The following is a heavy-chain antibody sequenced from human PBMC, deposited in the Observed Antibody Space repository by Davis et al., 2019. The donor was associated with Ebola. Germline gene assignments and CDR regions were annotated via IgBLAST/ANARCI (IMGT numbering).Heavy chain of an antibody. CDR3: VEDWNYDNIFDY. J-gene: IGHJ4*02. V-gene: IGHV3-15*01. Sequence: GESLKISCAASGFTVSNAWMSWVRQAPGKGLEWVGRIKSKTDGGTTGYAAPVKGRFTISRDDSKNTLYLQMNSLNTEDTAVYYCVEDWNYDNIFDYWGQGTLVTVSS. CDR1: GFTVSNAW. CDR2: IKSKTDGGTT. D-gene: IGHD1-7*01.